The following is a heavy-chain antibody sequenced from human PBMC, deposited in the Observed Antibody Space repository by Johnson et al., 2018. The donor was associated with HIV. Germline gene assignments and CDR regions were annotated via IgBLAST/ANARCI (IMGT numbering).Heavy chain of an antibody. V-gene: IGHV3-33*08. J-gene: IGHJ3*02. Sequence: QVLLVESGGGVVQPGRSLRLSCAASGFTFSSYAMHWVRQAPGKGLEWVAFIRYDGSNKYYADSVKGRFTISRDNSNNTLYLQMNRLRAEDTAVYYCARAYTYGAFDIWGQGTTVTISS. CDR1: GFTFSSYA. CDR3: ARAYTYGAFDI. CDR2: IRYDGSNK. D-gene: IGHD5-18*01.